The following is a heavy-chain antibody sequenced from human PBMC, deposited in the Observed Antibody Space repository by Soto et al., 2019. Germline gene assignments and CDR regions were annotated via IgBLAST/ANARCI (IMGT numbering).Heavy chain of an antibody. CDR3: ARADIVVVVAANNWFDP. V-gene: IGHV1-46*01. D-gene: IGHD2-15*01. J-gene: IGHJ5*02. Sequence: GASVKVSCKASGYTFTSYYMHWVRQAPGQGLEWMGIINPSGGSTSYAQKFQGRVTITRDTSASTAYMELSSLRSEDTAVYYCARADIVVVVAANNWFDPWGQGTLVTVSS. CDR1: GYTFTSYY. CDR2: INPSGGST.